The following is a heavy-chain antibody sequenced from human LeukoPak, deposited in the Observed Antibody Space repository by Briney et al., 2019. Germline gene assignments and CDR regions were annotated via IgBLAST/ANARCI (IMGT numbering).Heavy chain of an antibody. V-gene: IGHV4-59*01. J-gene: IGHJ4*02. Sequence: PSETLSLTCTVSGGSISSYYWSWIRQPQGKGLEWIGDIYDSGSTNYNPSLKSRVTISVDTSKNQFSLKLSSVTAADTAVYYCAREWSSGWAEFDYWGQGTLVTVSS. CDR3: AREWSSGWAEFDY. D-gene: IGHD6-25*01. CDR1: GGSISSYY. CDR2: IYDSGST.